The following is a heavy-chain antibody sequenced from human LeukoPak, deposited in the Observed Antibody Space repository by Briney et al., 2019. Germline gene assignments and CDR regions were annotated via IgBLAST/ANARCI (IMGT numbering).Heavy chain of an antibody. J-gene: IGHJ2*01. V-gene: IGHV4-4*07. Sequence: SETLCLTCTVSGGSISGYDWSWIRQPAGKGLEWSGRIYTSVSTNDTPSLKSPGTMSVDTSKSQFSLKLSSVTAADTAVDYCARESFGVVIWVADWYFDLWGRGTLVTVSS. CDR1: GGSISGYD. D-gene: IGHD3-3*01. CDR2: IYTSVST. CDR3: ARESFGVVIWVADWYFDL.